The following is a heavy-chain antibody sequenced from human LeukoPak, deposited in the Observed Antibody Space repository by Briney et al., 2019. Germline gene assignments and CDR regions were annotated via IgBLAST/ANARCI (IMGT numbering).Heavy chain of an antibody. J-gene: IGHJ4*02. CDR1: EFTFSNYS. Sequence: GGSLRLSCAASEFTFSNYSVNWVRQAPGKGLEWVSYISSSSSTIYFADSVKGRFTISRDNAKNSLYLQMNSLRAEDSAVYYCARDGGVDYWGQGTLVTVSS. D-gene: IGHD3-16*01. V-gene: IGHV3-48*04. CDR2: ISSSSSTI. CDR3: ARDGGVDY.